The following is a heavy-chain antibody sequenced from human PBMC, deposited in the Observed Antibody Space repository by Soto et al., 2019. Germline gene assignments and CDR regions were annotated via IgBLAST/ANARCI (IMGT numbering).Heavy chain of an antibody. CDR1: GGSISSYY. CDR3: ARGDWNDVDY. Sequence: LSLTCTVSGGSISSYYWSWIRQPPGKGLEWIGYIYFSGSTNYNPPLKSRVTILVDTSKNQFSLKLRSVTAADTAVYYCARGDWNDVDYWGQGTLVTVSS. D-gene: IGHD1-1*01. V-gene: IGHV4-59*01. J-gene: IGHJ4*02. CDR2: IYFSGST.